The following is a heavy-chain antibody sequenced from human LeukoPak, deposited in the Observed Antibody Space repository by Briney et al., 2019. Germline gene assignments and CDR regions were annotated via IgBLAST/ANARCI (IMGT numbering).Heavy chain of an antibody. CDR3: ASNMPSGLFDY. CDR2: IYYSGST. J-gene: IGHJ4*02. D-gene: IGHD3-10*01. CDR1: GGSISSYY. V-gene: IGHV4-59*12. Sequence: SETLSLTCTVSGGSISSYYWSWIRQPPGKGLEWIGYIYYSGSTYYNPSLKSRVTISVDTSKNQFSLKLSSVTAADTAVYYCASNMPSGLFDYWGQGTLVTVSS.